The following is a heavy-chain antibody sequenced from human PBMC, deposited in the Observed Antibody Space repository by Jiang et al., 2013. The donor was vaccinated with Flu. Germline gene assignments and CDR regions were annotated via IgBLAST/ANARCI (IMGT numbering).Heavy chain of an antibody. Sequence: SGAEVKKPGSSVKVSCKTSGDTVTGYYIHWVRQAPGQGLEWMGWINPNSGDKYFAQEFQDRVTVIRDTSISTVYMELSSLRSDDTAVYYCASGLHAFDVWGQGTMVTVSS. CDR2: INPNSGDK. CDR3: ASGLHAFDV. J-gene: IGHJ3*01. CDR1: GDTVTGYY. V-gene: IGHV1-2*02.